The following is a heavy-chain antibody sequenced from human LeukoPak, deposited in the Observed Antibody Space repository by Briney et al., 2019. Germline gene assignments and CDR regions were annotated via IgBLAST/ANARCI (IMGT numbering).Heavy chain of an antibody. CDR3: ARRSGSVRRYFDY. D-gene: IGHD3-3*01. J-gene: IGHJ4*02. CDR2: IYPGDSDT. CDR1: GYSFTNYW. Sequence: KHGESLKISCKGSGYSFTNYWIGWVRQMPGKGLEWMGIIYPGDSDTRYSPSFQGQVTISADKSISTAYLQWSSLKASDTAMYYCARRSGSVRRYFDYWGQGTLVTVSS. V-gene: IGHV5-51*01.